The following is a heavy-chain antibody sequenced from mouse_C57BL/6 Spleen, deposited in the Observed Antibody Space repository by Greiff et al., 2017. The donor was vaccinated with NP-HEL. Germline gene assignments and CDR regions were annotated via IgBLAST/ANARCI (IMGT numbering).Heavy chain of an antibody. CDR2: INYDGSST. CDR3: AREVVAYYYAMDY. D-gene: IGHD1-1*01. J-gene: IGHJ4*01. V-gene: IGHV5-16*01. CDR1: GFTFSDYY. Sequence: EVKLMESEGGLVQPGSSMKLSCTASGFTFSDYYMAWVRQVPEKGLEWVANINYDGSSTYYLDSLKSRFIISRDNAKNILYLQMSSLKSEDTATYYCAREVVAYYYAMDYWGQGTSVTVSS.